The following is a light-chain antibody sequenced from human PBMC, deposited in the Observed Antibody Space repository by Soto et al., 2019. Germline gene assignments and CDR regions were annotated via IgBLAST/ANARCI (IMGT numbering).Light chain of an antibody. CDR1: QSISSW. V-gene: IGKV1-5*03. CDR2: KAS. Sequence: DIQMTQSPSTLSASVGDRVTITCRASQSISSWLAWYQQKPGKAPKLLIYKASSLQSGVPPRFSGSGSGTEFTLTISSLQPDDFATFFCQKYSSYSWTFGLGTKVEIK. J-gene: IGKJ1*01. CDR3: QKYSSYSWT.